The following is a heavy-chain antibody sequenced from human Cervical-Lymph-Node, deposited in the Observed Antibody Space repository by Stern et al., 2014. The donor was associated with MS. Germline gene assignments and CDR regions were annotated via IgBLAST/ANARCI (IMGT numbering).Heavy chain of an antibody. Sequence: QDQLVQSGAEVKKPGASVNVSCKASGYTFSTYYMHWVRQAPGQGLEWMGMINPSGGRSSYAQNFQGRVTLTRDTSTSTVYMELSSLTSEDTAVYYCARLRSGYDYGDYWGQGTLVTVPS. CDR1: GYTFSTYY. CDR2: INPSGGRS. CDR3: ARLRSGYDYGDY. V-gene: IGHV1-46*01. D-gene: IGHD5-12*01. J-gene: IGHJ4*02.